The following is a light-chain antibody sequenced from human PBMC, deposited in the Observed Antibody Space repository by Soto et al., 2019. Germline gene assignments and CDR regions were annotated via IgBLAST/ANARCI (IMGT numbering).Light chain of an antibody. CDR3: AAWDDSLNAVV. CDR1: SSNIGSNT. J-gene: IGLJ2*01. Sequence: QSVLTQPPSASGTPGQRVTISCSGGSSNIGSNTVNCYQQLPGTAPNLLIYSNNQRPSGVPDRFSGSKSGTSASLAISGLQSEDEADYYCAAWDDSLNAVVFGGGTKLTV. V-gene: IGLV1-44*01. CDR2: SNN.